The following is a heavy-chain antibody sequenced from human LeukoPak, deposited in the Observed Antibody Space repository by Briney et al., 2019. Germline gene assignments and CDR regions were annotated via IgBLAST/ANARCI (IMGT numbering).Heavy chain of an antibody. V-gene: IGHV4-4*02. Sequence: SETLSLTCAVSGGSISSSNWWSWVRQPPGKGLEWLGSIYYSGSTYYYPSLESRVTMSVDMSENHISLRLTSVTAADTAVYYCAREGGPYRPLDYSGQGTLVTVSS. CDR2: IYYSGST. J-gene: IGHJ4*02. CDR3: AREGGPYRPLDY. CDR1: GGSISSSNW.